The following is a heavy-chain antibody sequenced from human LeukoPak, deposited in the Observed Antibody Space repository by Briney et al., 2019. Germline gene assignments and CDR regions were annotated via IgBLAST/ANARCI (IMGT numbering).Heavy chain of an antibody. V-gene: IGHV1-69*13. CDR3: ATNWNDVALYYYYMDV. CDR1: GGTFSSYA. J-gene: IGHJ6*03. CDR2: IIPIFGTA. Sequence: GASVKVSCKAPGGTFSSYAISWVRQAPGQGLEWMGGIIPIFGTANYAQKFQGRVTITADESTSTAYMELSSLRSEDTAVYYCATNWNDVALYYYYMDVWGKGTTVTISS. D-gene: IGHD1-1*01.